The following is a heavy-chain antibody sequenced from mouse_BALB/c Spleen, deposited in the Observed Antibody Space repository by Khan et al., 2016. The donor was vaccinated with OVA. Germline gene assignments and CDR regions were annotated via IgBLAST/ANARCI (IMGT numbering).Heavy chain of an antibody. Sequence: QIQLVQSGPELKKPGETVKISCKASGYTFTNYGMNWVKQAPGKGLKWMGWINPSTGEPTYADDFKGRFAFSLETSASTAYLQINNLKNEDTATYFCARSNGNYWFAYWGQGTLVTVSA. CDR3: ARSNGNYWFAY. CDR2: INPSTGEP. D-gene: IGHD2-1*01. CDR1: GYTFTNYG. V-gene: IGHV9-3-1*01. J-gene: IGHJ3*01.